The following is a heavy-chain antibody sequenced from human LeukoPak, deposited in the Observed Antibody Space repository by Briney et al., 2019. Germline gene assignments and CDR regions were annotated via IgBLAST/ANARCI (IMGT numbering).Heavy chain of an antibody. CDR1: GGSISSYY. CDR3: ARLGDYFDY. J-gene: IGHJ4*02. CDR2: IYYSGST. D-gene: IGHD4-17*01. V-gene: IGHV4-59*08. Sequence: PSETLSLTCTVSGGSISSYYWSWIRQPPGKGLEWIGYIYYSGSTNYNPSLKNRVTISVDTSKNQFSLKLSSVTAADTAVYYCARLGDYFDYWGQGTLVTVSS.